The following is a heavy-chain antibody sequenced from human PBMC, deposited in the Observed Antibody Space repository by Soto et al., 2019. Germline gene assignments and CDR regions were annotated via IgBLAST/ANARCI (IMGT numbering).Heavy chain of an antibody. CDR1: GFTFTSYG. CDR2: ISAYNGNT. Sequence: ASVKVSCKASGFTFTSYGISWVRQAPGQGLEWMGWISAYNGNTNYAQKLQGRVTMTTDTSTSTAYMELRSLRSDDTAVYYCAGDRMDFWSGYHNYYYYGMDVWGQGTTVTVSS. CDR3: AGDRMDFWSGYHNYYYYGMDV. V-gene: IGHV1-18*01. D-gene: IGHD3-3*01. J-gene: IGHJ6*02.